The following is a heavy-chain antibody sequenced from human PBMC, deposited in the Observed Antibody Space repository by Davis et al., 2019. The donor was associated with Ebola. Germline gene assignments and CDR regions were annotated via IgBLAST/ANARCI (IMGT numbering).Heavy chain of an antibody. CDR2: IYWDDDK. CDR3: AHSPLSEYYYDSSGYSLRRKYYFDY. V-gene: IGHV2-5*02. Sequence: SGPTLVKPTQTLTLTCTFSGFSLSTSGVGVGWIRQPPGKALEWLALIYWDDDKRYSPSLKSRLTITKDTSKNQVVLTMTNMDPVDTATYYCAHSPLSEYYYDSSGYSLRRKYYFDYWGQGTLVTVSS. J-gene: IGHJ4*02. D-gene: IGHD3-22*01. CDR1: GFSLSTSGVG.